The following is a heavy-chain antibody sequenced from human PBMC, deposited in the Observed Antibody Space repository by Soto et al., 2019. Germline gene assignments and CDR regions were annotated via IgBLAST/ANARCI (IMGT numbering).Heavy chain of an antibody. D-gene: IGHD3-22*01. J-gene: IGHJ6*02. CDR2: IYYSGST. CDR1: GDSISSGGYY. Sequence: SETLSLTCTVSGDSISSGGYYWSWIRQHPGKGLEWIGYIYYSGSTYYNPSLKSRVIISVDTSKNQFSLKLNSVTAADTAVYYCARHPSRRYYDSSGYYYPLVYGMDVWGQGTTVTVSS. CDR3: ARHPSRRYYDSSGYYYPLVYGMDV. V-gene: IGHV4-31*03.